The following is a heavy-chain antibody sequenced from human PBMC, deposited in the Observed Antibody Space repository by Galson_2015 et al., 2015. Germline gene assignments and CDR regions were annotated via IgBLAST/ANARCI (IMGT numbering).Heavy chain of an antibody. V-gene: IGHV3-30*18. Sequence: SLRLSCAASGLTFSSYGMHWVRQAPGTGLEWLAVISYDGSNKYYADSVKGRFTISRDDFKNTLYLQMNTLRPEATAGYYCANLLPVASYNYYGMDVWGQGTTVTVSS. J-gene: IGHJ6*02. CDR1: GLTFSSYG. CDR3: ANLLPVASYNYYGMDV. CDR2: ISYDGSNK. D-gene: IGHD2-2*01.